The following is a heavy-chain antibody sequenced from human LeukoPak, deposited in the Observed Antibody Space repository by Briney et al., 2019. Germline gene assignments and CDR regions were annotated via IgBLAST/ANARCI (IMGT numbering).Heavy chain of an antibody. V-gene: IGHV3-21*01. CDR3: GRDFSSILRGDY. D-gene: IGHD6-13*01. CDR1: GFTFSTNA. Sequence: AGGSLRLSCITSGFTFSTNAIDWVRQAPGKGLQWVAAISFGSDYMYYADSVKGRFTISRDNAENTLYLQMNSLRAEDTAVYYCGRDFSSILRGDYWGQGTLVTVSS. J-gene: IGHJ4*02. CDR2: ISFGSDYM.